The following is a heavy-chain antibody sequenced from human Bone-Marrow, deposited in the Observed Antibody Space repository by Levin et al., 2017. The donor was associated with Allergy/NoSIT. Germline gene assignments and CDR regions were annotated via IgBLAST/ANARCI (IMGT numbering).Heavy chain of an antibody. CDR1: GFTFSTYW. V-gene: IGHV3-7*04. CDR3: VKDNNNGCSDS. Sequence: PGGSLRLSCAASGFTFSTYWMTWVRQAPGEGLEWVANIKQDGTESFYVDSVKGRFTISRDNAKNSLYLQMNSLRAEDTAVYYCVKDNNNGCSDSWGQGTLVTVSS. D-gene: IGHD5-12*01. J-gene: IGHJ5*01. CDR2: IKQDGTES.